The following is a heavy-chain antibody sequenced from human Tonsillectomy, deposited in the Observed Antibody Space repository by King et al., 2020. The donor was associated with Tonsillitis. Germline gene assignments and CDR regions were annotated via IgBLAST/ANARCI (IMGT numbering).Heavy chain of an antibody. D-gene: IGHD5-18*01. V-gene: IGHV4-39*01. J-gene: IGHJ4*02. CDR1: GGSISSSSYY. CDR3: ASAPVLTGYSYGYWEFDY. CDR2: IYYSGST. Sequence: QLQESGPGLVKPSETLSLTCTVSGGSISSSSYYWGWIRQPPGKGLEWIGSIYYSGSTYYNPSLKSRVTISVDTSKNQFSLKLSSVTAADTAVYYCASAPVLTGYSYGYWEFDYWGQGTLVTVSS.